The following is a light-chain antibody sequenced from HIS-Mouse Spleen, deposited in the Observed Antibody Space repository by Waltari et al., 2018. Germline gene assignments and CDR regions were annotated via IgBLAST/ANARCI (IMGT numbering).Light chain of an antibody. V-gene: IGKV1-9*01. J-gene: IGKJ1*01. CDR2: AAS. CDR1: QGISSY. Sequence: DIQLTQSPSFLSASVGDRVPIPCRASQGISSYLAWYQQKPGKAPKLLIYAASTLQSGVPSRFSGSGSGTEFTLTISSLQPEDFAAYYCQQRNSYPATFGQGTKVEIK. CDR3: QQRNSYPAT.